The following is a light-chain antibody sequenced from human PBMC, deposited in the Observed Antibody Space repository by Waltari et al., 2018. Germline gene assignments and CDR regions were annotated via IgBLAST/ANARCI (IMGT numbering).Light chain of an antibody. CDR2: DTS. V-gene: IGKV3-11*01. Sequence: EIVLTQSPATLSLSLGERATLSCRASHSVDWYLAWYQQRPGQPPRLLIYDTSNRAPGIPARFSGSGSDTDFTLTISSLEPEDFAVYYCQQRRSWPLTFGGGTKVEIE. CDR3: QQRRSWPLT. J-gene: IGKJ4*01. CDR1: HSVDWY.